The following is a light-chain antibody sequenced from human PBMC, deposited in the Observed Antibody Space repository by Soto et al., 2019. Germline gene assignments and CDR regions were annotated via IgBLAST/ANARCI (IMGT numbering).Light chain of an antibody. V-gene: IGKV1-39*01. Sequence: DIQMTQSPSSLSASVGDRVTITCRASQYISTYLNWYQHKPGRAPMVLIYAASSLQSGVPSRFSGSGSGTYFTLTISSLKPEDFATYYCQQSDSTPRTFGQGTKVDIK. CDR1: QYISTY. J-gene: IGKJ1*01. CDR3: QQSDSTPRT. CDR2: AAS.